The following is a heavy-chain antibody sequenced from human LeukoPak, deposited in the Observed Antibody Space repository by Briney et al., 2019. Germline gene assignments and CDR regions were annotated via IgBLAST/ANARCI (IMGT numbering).Heavy chain of an antibody. Sequence: GGSLRLSCAASGFTFSTYWMSWVRQAPGKGLEWVANIKEDGSEKYYVDSVKGRFTISRDCAKNSLYLQMSSLRAEDTAVYYCAIWRLLSDWGQGTLVTVSS. CDR3: AIWRLLSD. CDR1: GFTFSTYW. V-gene: IGHV3-7*01. CDR2: IKEDGSEK. D-gene: IGHD3-10*01. J-gene: IGHJ4*02.